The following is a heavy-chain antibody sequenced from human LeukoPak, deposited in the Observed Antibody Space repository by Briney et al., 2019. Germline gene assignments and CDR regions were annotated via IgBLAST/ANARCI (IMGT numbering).Heavy chain of an antibody. J-gene: IGHJ5*02. CDR1: GFTFRNYW. CDR3: ARDVFSHLLAP. V-gene: IGHV3-7*01. Sequence: GGSLRLSCAASGFTFRNYWMTWVRQAPGKGLEWVANINQDGSEKYYVDSVKGRFTISRDNAKNSLFLQMNSLRVDDTAVYYCARDVFSHLLAPWGQGTLVTVSS. D-gene: IGHD3-9*01. CDR2: INQDGSEK.